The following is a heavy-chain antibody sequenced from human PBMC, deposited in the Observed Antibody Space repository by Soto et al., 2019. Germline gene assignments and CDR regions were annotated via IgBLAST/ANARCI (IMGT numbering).Heavy chain of an antibody. CDR2: IYYSGST. CDR3: ARGYRRIAVAGRNWFDP. V-gene: IGHV4-39*01. J-gene: IGHJ5*02. D-gene: IGHD6-19*01. Sequence: QLQLQESGPGLVKPSETLSLTCTVSGGSISSSSYYWGWIRQPPGKGLEWIGSIYYSGSTYYNPSLKSRVPLPVDTSKNQFSLQLSSVTAADTAVYYCARGYRRIAVAGRNWFDPWGQGTLVTVSS. CDR1: GGSISSSSYY.